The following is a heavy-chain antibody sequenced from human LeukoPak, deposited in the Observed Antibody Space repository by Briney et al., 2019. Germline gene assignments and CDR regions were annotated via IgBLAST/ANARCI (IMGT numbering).Heavy chain of an antibody. CDR2: ISWDGGRT. D-gene: IGHD3-10*01. V-gene: IGHV3-43D*03. CDR1: GFTFDDYA. Sequence: VGSLRLSCAASGFTFDDYALHWVRQFPGKGLEWVSLISWDGGRTYYADSVKGRFTISRDNSKNSLYLQMNSLRTEDTALYYCAKDKFDGSGSYYFDHWGQGTLVTVSS. J-gene: IGHJ4*02. CDR3: AKDKFDGSGSYYFDH.